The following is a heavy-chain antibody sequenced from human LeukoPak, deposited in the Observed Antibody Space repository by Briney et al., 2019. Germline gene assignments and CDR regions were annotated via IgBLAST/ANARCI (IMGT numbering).Heavy chain of an antibody. V-gene: IGHV1-2*02. CDR3: ARVPQYYYGSGSPSVDY. CDR1: GGTFSSYA. Sequence: GASVKVSCKASGGTFSSYAISWVRQAPGQGLEWMGWINPNSGGTNYAQKFQGRVTMTRDTSISTAYMELSRLRSDDTAVYYCARVPQYYYGSGSPSVDYWGQGTLVTVSS. D-gene: IGHD3-10*01. J-gene: IGHJ4*02. CDR2: INPNSGGT.